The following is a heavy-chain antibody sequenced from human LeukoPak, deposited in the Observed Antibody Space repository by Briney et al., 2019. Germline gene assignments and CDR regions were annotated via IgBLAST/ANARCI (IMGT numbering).Heavy chain of an antibody. CDR2: IKEDGGEK. Sequence: GGSLRLSCAVSDFTLSRYWMSWVRQAPGKGLEWVANIKEDGGEKYYVDSVKGRFTISRDNAKNSLYLQMNSLRAEDTAIYYCAREMGATNTRFDYWGQGTLVTVSS. J-gene: IGHJ4*02. D-gene: IGHD1-26*01. CDR1: DFTLSRYW. CDR3: AREMGATNTRFDY. V-gene: IGHV3-7*01.